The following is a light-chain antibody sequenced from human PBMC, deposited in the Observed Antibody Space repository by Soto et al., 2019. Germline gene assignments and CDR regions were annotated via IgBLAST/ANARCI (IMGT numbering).Light chain of an antibody. CDR2: SNN. CDR1: SSNIGSNY. Sequence: QLVLTQPPSASGTPGQRVTISCSGSSSNIGSNYVYWYQQLPGTAPKLLIYSNNQRPSGVPDRFSGSKSGTSASLAISGLRSEDEADYYCAALDDRLSGVVVGGGTQLTVL. V-gene: IGLV1-47*02. CDR3: AALDDRLSGVV. J-gene: IGLJ2*01.